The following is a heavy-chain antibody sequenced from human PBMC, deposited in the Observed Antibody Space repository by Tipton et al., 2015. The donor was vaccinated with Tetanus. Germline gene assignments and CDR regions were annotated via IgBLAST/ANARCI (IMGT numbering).Heavy chain of an antibody. CDR2: IHPSGTT. V-gene: IGHV4-34*01. D-gene: IGHD5-24*01. J-gene: IGHJ5*01. CDR3: ARGTDAYKCENS. Sequence: TLSLTCAVYGGSFSGYYSSWIRQSPGKGLEWIGEIHPSGTTYYNPSLKSRAIISEDTSKNQFSLKLNSVTAADSALYFCARGTDAYKCENSWGQGTLVTVSS. CDR1: GGSFSGYY.